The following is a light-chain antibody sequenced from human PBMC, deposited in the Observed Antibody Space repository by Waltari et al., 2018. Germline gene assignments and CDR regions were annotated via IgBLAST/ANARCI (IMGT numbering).Light chain of an antibody. CDR2: AGC. CDR3: QNHERLPAT. J-gene: IGKJ1*01. CDR1: QSISKY. Sequence: VLTQPPVTLSLSPGERATLSCRASQSISKYLVWYQQRPGHAPRLLFYAGCTRAAGIAYMFSGSGYGKDFTLTISRLEPEDFAMYDCQNHERLPATFGQGTKVEFK. V-gene: IGKV3-20*01.